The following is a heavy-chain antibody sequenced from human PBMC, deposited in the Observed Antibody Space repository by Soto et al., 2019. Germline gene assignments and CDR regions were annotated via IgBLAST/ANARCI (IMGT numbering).Heavy chain of an antibody. CDR2: INHSGST. CDR3: ARGLIYGSGTDYFDY. J-gene: IGHJ4*02. D-gene: IGHD3-10*01. Sequence: SETLSLTCAVYGGSFSGYYWSWIRQPPGRGLEWIGEINHSGSTNYNPSLKSRVTISVDTSKNQFSLKLSSVTAADTAVYYCARGLIYGSGTDYFDYWGQGTLVTVSS. V-gene: IGHV4-34*01. CDR1: GGSFSGYY.